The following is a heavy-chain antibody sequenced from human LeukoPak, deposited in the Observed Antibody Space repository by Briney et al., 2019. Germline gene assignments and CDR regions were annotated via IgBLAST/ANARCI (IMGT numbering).Heavy chain of an antibody. Sequence: SETLSLTCTVSGGSISSSSYYWGWIRQPPGKGLEWIGSIYYSGSTYYNPSLKSRVAISVDTSKNQFSLKLSSVTAADTAVYYCARHPGYSYAYVDYWGQGTLVTVSS. D-gene: IGHD5-18*01. V-gene: IGHV4-39*07. CDR1: GGSISSSSYY. CDR3: ARHPGYSYAYVDY. J-gene: IGHJ4*02. CDR2: IYYSGST.